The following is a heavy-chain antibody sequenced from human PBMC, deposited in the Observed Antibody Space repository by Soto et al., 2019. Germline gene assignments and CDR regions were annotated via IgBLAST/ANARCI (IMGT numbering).Heavy chain of an antibody. CDR2: VSHDGRNT. Sequence: VQLVESGGGVVQPGRSLRLSCAASGFTFSDYAMHWVRQAPGKGLEWVAVVSHDGRNTHYADSVKGRFTISRDSSKHTVSLEMTRLRAEYTAVYYCAKGGRQWLVTSDFNYWGQGALVTVSS. CDR1: GFTFSDYA. D-gene: IGHD6-19*01. CDR3: AKGGRQWLVTSDFNY. J-gene: IGHJ4*02. V-gene: IGHV3-30*18.